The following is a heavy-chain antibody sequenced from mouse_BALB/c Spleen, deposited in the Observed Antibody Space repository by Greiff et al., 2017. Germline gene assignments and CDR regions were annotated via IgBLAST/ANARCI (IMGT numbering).Heavy chain of an antibody. V-gene: IGHV3-2*02. J-gene: IGHJ4*01. Sequence: EVKLVESGPGLVKPSQSLSLTCTVTGYSITSDYAWNWIRQFPGNKLEWMGYISYSGSTSYNPSLKSRISITRDTSKNQFFLQLNSVTTEDTATYYCARYGLRRGYYYAMDYWGQGTSVTVSS. CDR2: ISYSGST. CDR1: GYSITSDYA. D-gene: IGHD2-4*01. CDR3: ARYGLRRGYYYAMDY.